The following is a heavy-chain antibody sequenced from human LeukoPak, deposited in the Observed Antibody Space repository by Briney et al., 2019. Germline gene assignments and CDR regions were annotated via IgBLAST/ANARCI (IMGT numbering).Heavy chain of an antibody. Sequence: ASVKVSCKASGGTFSSYAISWVRQAPGQGLEWMGWISAYNGNTNYAQKLQGRVTMTTDTSTSTAYMELRSLRSDDTAVYYCARELIPGTGYSSGPAQYWGQGTLVTVSS. J-gene: IGHJ4*02. CDR1: GGTFSSYA. V-gene: IGHV1-18*01. CDR3: ARELIPGTGYSSGPAQY. D-gene: IGHD6-19*01. CDR2: ISAYNGNT.